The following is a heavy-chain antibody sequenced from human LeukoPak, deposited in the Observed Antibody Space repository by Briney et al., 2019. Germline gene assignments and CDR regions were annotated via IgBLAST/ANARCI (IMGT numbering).Heavy chain of an antibody. CDR3: AKGTGRALGSYDY. D-gene: IGHD1-26*01. Sequence: GGSLRLSCGASGFTFTTHWIHWVRQAPGKGLVWVSRIKPDGSDTNYADSVKGRFTISRDNSKNTLYLQMNSLRAEDTAVYYCAKGTGRALGSYDYWGQGTLVTVSS. CDR2: IKPDGSDT. J-gene: IGHJ4*02. CDR1: GFTFTTHW. V-gene: IGHV3-74*01.